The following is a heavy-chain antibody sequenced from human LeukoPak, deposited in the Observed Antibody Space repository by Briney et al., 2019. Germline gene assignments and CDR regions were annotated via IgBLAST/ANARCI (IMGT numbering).Heavy chain of an antibody. J-gene: IGHJ4*02. CDR2: ISSSSSYI. V-gene: IGHV3-21*01. CDR1: GFTFSGYS. D-gene: IGHD3-3*01. CDR3: ARDFDFYLYYFDY. Sequence: GGSLRLSCAASGFTFSGYSMNWVRQAPGKGLEWVSSISSSSSYIYYADSVKGRFTISRDNAKNSLYLQMNSLRAEDTAVYYCARDFDFYLYYFDYWGQGTLVTVSS.